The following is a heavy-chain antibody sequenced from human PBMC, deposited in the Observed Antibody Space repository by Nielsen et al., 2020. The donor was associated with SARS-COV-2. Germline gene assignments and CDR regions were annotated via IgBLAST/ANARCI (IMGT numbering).Heavy chain of an antibody. CDR3: ARHLSGHDAFDI. J-gene: IGHJ3*02. D-gene: IGHD3-10*01. CDR2: IYTSGST. Sequence: WIRQPPGKGLEWIGRIYTSGSTNYNPSLKSRVTISVDTSKNQFSLKLSSVTAADTAVYYCARHLSGHDAFDIWGQGTMVTVSS. V-gene: IGHV4-61*02.